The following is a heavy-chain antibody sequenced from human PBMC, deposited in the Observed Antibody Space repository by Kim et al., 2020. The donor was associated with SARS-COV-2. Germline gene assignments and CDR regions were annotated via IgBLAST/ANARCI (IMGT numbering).Heavy chain of an antibody. V-gene: IGHV1-3*01. CDR3: ARTIAAAGPRDFDY. J-gene: IGHJ4*02. D-gene: IGHD6-13*01. Sequence: QKYQGRGTITSDTAARTAYMELSSLRSEDTAVYYCARTIAAAGPRDFDYWGQGTLVTVSS.